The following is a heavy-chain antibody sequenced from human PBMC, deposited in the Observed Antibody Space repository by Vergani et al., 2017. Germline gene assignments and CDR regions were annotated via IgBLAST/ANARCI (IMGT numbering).Heavy chain of an antibody. CDR3: ARAAYDSSGSDVYFDY. Sequence: VQLVESGGGLVQPGRSLRLSCAASGFTFSSYGMHWVRQAPGKGLEWVAVIWYDGSNKYYADSVKGRFTISRDNSKNTLYLQMNSLRAEDTAVYYCARAAYDSSGSDVYFDYWGQGTLVTVSS. V-gene: IGHV3-33*01. CDR2: IWYDGSNK. D-gene: IGHD3-22*01. J-gene: IGHJ4*02. CDR1: GFTFSSYG.